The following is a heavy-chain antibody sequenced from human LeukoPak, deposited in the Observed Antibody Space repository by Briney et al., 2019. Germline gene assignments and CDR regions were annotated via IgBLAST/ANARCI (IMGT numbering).Heavy chain of an antibody. CDR3: ARTSYGDYGATNWFDP. CDR1: GGSISSYY. CDR2: IYYSGRT. V-gene: IGHV4-59*01. D-gene: IGHD4-17*01. J-gene: IGHJ5*02. Sequence: SETLSLTCTVSGGSISSYYWSWIRQPPGKRLESLGYIYYSGRTNYNPSFKSRVTISLDTSKNQFSLKLSSVTAADTAVYYCARTSYGDYGATNWFDPWGQGTLVT.